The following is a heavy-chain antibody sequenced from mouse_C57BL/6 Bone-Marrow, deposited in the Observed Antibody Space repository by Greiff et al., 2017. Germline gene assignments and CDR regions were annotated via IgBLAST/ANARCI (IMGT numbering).Heavy chain of an antibody. J-gene: IGHJ4*01. V-gene: IGHV1-69*01. CDR3: AGHYYSNYVGYYYAMDY. Sequence: VQLQQPGAELVMPGASVKLSCKASGYTFTSYWMHWVKQRPGQGLEWIGEIDPSDSYTNYNQKFKGKSTLTVDKSSSTAYMQLSSLTSEDSAVYYCAGHYYSNYVGYYYAMDYWGQGTSVTVSS. CDR1: GYTFTSYW. CDR2: IDPSDSYT. D-gene: IGHD2-5*01.